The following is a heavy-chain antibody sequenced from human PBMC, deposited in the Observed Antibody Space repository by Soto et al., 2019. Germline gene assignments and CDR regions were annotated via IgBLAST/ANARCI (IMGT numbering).Heavy chain of an antibody. D-gene: IGHD3-22*01. CDR1: GGTFSSYA. Sequence: QVQLVQSGAEVKKPGSSVKVSCKASGGTFSSYAISWVRQAPGQGLEWMGGIIPIFGTANYAQKFQGRVTITADESTSTAYMELSSLRSEDTAVYYCAREGGEGYSDSSGRNSDAFDIWGQGTMVTVSS. CDR3: AREGGEGYSDSSGRNSDAFDI. J-gene: IGHJ3*02. V-gene: IGHV1-69*01. CDR2: IIPIFGTA.